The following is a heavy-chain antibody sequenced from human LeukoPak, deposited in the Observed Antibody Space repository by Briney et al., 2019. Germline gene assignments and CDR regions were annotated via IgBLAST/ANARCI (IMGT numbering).Heavy chain of an antibody. D-gene: IGHD6-19*01. V-gene: IGHV3-49*03. CDR1: GFTFGDYA. Sequence: PGRSLRLSCTASGFTFGDYAMSWFRQAPGKGLEWVGFIRSKAYGGTTEYAASVKGRFTISRDDSKSIAYLQMNSLRAEDTAIYYCAKRVPGTGLDYWGQGALVTVSS. CDR3: AKRVPGTGLDY. CDR2: IRSKAYGGTT. J-gene: IGHJ4*02.